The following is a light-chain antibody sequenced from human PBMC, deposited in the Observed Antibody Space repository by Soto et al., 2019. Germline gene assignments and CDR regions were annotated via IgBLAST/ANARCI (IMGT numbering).Light chain of an antibody. J-gene: IGKJ4*01. Sequence: EIQMTQSPSSLSESVGEIVTITCRASQGIDNHLAWYQQKPGKAPKLLIYAAYTLQSGVKSRFTGSGSGTDFTLTISSMQPEDAATYYCKKCKVAHFNFGGGNTVDIK. V-gene: IGKV1-27*01. CDR3: KKCKVAHFN. CDR1: QGIDNH. CDR2: AAY.